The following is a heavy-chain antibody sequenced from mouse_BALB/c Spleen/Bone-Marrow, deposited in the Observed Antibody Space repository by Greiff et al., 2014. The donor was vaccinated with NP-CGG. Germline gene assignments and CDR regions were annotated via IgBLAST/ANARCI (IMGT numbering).Heavy chain of an antibody. CDR3: ARGGFGFAY. CDR2: INPYNGGT. CDR1: GYSFTGYS. Sequence: VQLQQSGPELVKPGASMKISCKASGYSFTGYSMNWGKQSHGKKLEWIGLINPYNGGTSYNQKFKGKATITVDKSSSTAYMELLSLTSEDSAGYYCARGGFGFAYWGQGTLVTVSA. V-gene: IGHV1-18*01. J-gene: IGHJ3*01.